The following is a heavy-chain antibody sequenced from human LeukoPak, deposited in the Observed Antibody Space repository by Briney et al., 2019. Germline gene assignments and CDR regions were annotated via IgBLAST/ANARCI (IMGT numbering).Heavy chain of an antibody. Sequence: ASVKVSCKASGYTFTSYGISWVRQAPGQGGGWMGWISAYNGNTNYAQKLQGRATMTTETSTSTAYMEMRSLRSDDTAVYYCARGADGWYPKHFQHWGQGTLVTVSS. CDR2: ISAYNGNT. CDR1: GYTFTSYG. V-gene: IGHV1-18*01. D-gene: IGHD6-19*01. CDR3: ARGADGWYPKHFQH. J-gene: IGHJ1*01.